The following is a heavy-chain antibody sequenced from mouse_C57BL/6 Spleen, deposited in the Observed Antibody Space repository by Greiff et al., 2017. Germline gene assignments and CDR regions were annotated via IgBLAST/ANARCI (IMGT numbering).Heavy chain of an antibody. CDR1: GFNIKDYY. Sequence: EVQLQQSGAELVKPGASVKLSCTASGFNIKDYYMHWVKQRTEQGLEWIGRIDPEDGETKYAPKFQGKATITADKSSSTAYMQLNSLTSEDSAVYFCARSGYYGSSQFYWYFDVWGTGTTVTVSS. CDR2: IDPEDGET. V-gene: IGHV14-2*01. J-gene: IGHJ1*03. D-gene: IGHD1-1*01. CDR3: ARSGYYGSSQFYWYFDV.